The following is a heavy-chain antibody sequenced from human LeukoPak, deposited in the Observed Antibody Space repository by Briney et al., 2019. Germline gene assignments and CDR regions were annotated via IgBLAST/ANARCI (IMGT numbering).Heavy chain of an antibody. D-gene: IGHD6-13*01. CDR1: GFSFSGYW. Sequence: GGSLRLSCAASGFSFSGYWMSWPRQAPGKGLEWVANVKQDGSEKYYVDSVKGRFTISRDNAKNSLFLQMNSLRAEDTAVYYCARYGSIAAAGTFDYWGQGTLVTVSS. CDR2: VKQDGSEK. J-gene: IGHJ4*02. V-gene: IGHV3-7*02. CDR3: ARYGSIAAAGTFDY.